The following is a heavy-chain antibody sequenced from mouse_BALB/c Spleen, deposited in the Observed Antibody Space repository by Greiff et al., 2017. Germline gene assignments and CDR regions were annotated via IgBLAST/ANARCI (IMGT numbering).Heavy chain of an antibody. CDR1: GFTFSDYY. CDR2: ISDGGSYT. J-gene: IGHJ2*01. CDR3: ARGTMVTPLDY. D-gene: IGHD2-2*01. V-gene: IGHV5-4*02. Sequence: EVNVVESGGGLVKPGGSLKLSCAASGFTFSDYYMYWVRQTPEKRLEWVATISDGGSYTYYPDSVKGRFTISRDNAKNNLYLQMSSLKSEDTAMYYCARGTMVTPLDYWGQGTTLTVSS.